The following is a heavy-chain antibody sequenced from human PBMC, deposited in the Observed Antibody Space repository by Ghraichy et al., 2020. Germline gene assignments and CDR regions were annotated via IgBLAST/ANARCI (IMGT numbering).Heavy chain of an antibody. CDR2: ISAGGGST. CDR3: AKTTRYDY. V-gene: IGHV3-23*01. CDR1: GFTFSSYA. Sequence: GESLNIACAASGFTFSSYAMSWVRQAPGKGLEWVSTISAGGGSTYYTASVKGRFTISRDNSKNTLYLQMNDLRADDTALYYCAKTTRYDYWGQGTLVTVSS. J-gene: IGHJ4*02. D-gene: IGHD1-1*01.